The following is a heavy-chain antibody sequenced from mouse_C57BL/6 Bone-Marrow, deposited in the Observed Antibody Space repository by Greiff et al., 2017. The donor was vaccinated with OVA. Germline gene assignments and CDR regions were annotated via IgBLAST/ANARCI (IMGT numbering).Heavy chain of an antibody. D-gene: IGHD2-3*01. Sequence: DVKLQESGAELVRPGASVKLSCTASGFNIKDDYMHWVKQRPEQGLEWIGWIDPENGDTEYASKFQGKATITADTSSNTAYLQLSSLTSEDTAVYYCTTEGWLLPFAYWGQGTLVTVSA. CDR3: TTEGWLLPFAY. CDR1: GFNIKDDY. J-gene: IGHJ3*01. CDR2: IDPENGDT. V-gene: IGHV14-4*01.